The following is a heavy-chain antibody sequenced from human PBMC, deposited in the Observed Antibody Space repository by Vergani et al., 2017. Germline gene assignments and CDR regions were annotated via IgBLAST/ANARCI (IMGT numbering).Heavy chain of an antibody. D-gene: IGHD3-22*01. J-gene: IGHJ6*02. CDR1: GYTFTSYY. CDR3: ARGRYYDSSGYFARYYYYGMDV. Sequence: QVQLVQSGAEVKKPGASVKVSCKASGYTFTSYYMHWVRQAPGQGLEWMGIINPSGGSTSYAQKFQGRVNMTRDTSTSTVYMEMSSLRSEDTAVSYCARGRYYDSSGYFARYYYYGMDVWGQGTTVTVSS. CDR2: INPSGGST. V-gene: IGHV1-46*01.